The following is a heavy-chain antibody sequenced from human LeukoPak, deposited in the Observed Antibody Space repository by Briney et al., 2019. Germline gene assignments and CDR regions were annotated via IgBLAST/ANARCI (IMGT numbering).Heavy chain of an antibody. Sequence: SETVSLNCTVSGGTINNLYWSWMRQTDGMGLEWIGRIYTSGSTNYNTSLTSRVTMSVDTANDLFSLKLTSVTAADTAVDYSASRKLGNDYWGQGTLVTVSS. CDR3: ASRKLGNDY. J-gene: IGHJ4*02. CDR2: IYTSGST. D-gene: IGHD7-27*01. V-gene: IGHV4-4*07. CDR1: GGTINNLY.